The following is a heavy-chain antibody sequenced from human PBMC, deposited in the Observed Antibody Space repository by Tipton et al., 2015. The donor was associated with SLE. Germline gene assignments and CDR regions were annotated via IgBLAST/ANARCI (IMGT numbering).Heavy chain of an antibody. CDR3: ARDPAPYSSPSEYFDL. Sequence: LSLTCTVSGGSISSYYWSWIRQPPGKGLEWTGYIYYSGSTNYNPSLKSRVTISVDTSKNQFSLKLSSVTAADTAVYYCARDPAPYSSPSEYFDLWGRGTLVTVSS. V-gene: IGHV4-59*01. CDR2: IYYSGST. J-gene: IGHJ2*01. D-gene: IGHD6-6*01. CDR1: GGSISSYY.